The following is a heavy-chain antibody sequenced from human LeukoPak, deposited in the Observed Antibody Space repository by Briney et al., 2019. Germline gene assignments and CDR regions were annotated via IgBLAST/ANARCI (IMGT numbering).Heavy chain of an antibody. J-gene: IGHJ5*02. CDR2: ISGSGGST. D-gene: IGHD3-3*01. V-gene: IGHV3-23*01. Sequence: GGSLRLSCAASGFTFSNSAMSWVRQAPGKGLEWVSAISGSGGSTYYADSVKGRFTISRDNSKNTLYLQMNSLRAEDTAVYYCAKDGKRSGTKGYWFDPWGQGTLVTVSS. CDR3: AKDGKRSGTKGYWFDP. CDR1: GFTFSNSA.